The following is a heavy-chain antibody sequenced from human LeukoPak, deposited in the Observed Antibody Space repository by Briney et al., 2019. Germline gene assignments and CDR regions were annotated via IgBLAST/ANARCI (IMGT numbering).Heavy chain of an antibody. CDR2: MNLNSGNT. J-gene: IGHJ5*02. CDR1: GYTFTNYD. CDR3: ATGRNYDILTGYYSPSHWFDP. D-gene: IGHD3-9*01. Sequence: ASVRVSCKASGYTFTNYDINWVRQASGLGLEWMGWMNLNSGNTGSAQKFQGRVTMTSNTSISTAYMELSSLRSEDTAVYYCATGRNYDILTGYYSPSHWFDPWGQGTLVTVSS. V-gene: IGHV1-8*01.